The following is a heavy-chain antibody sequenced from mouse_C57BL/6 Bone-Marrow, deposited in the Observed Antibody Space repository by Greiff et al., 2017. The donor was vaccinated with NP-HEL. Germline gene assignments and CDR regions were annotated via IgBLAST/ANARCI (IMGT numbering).Heavy chain of an antibody. D-gene: IGHD3-2*02. CDR2: ISSGGDYI. Sequence: EVQLVESGEGLVKPGGSLKLSCAASGFTFSSYAMPWVRQTPEKRLEWVAYISSGGDYIYYADPVKGRSTISRDNARNTLYLQMSSLKSEDTAMYYCTRGVAQATFYYAMDYWGQGTSVTVSS. CDR1: GFTFSSYA. V-gene: IGHV5-9-1*02. J-gene: IGHJ4*01. CDR3: TRGVAQATFYYAMDY.